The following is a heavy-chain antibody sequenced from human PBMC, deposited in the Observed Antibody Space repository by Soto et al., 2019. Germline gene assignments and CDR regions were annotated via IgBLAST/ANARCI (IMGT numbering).Heavy chain of an antibody. J-gene: IGHJ4*02. CDR1: GFSLSTSGVG. D-gene: IGHD4-17*01. V-gene: IGHV2-5*02. Sequence: QITLKESGPTLVKPTQTLALTCTFSGFSLSTSGVGVGWIRLPPGKALEWLALIYWDDDKRYSPSLKSRLTITQDTSKNQVVLTMPTMGPVDTATYYGAHRRHEYGDYVALLFDYWGQGTLVTVSA. CDR3: AHRRHEYGDYVALLFDY. CDR2: IYWDDDK.